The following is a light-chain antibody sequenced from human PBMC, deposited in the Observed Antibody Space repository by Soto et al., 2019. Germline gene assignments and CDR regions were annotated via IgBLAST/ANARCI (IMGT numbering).Light chain of an antibody. CDR3: AGWDDSLNGPV. Sequence: QAVVTQPPSASGTRGQRVTISCSGSSSNIGSNNVNWYQQVPGTAPKLLIHSNNQRPSGVPDRFSGSKSGTSASLAISGLQSEDEADYYCAGWDDSLNGPVFGGGTKLTVL. CDR2: SNN. CDR1: SSNIGSNN. J-gene: IGLJ3*02. V-gene: IGLV1-44*01.